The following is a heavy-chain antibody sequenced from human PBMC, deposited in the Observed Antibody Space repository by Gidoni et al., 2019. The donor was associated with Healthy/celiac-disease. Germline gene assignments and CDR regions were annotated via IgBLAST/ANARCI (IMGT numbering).Heavy chain of an antibody. D-gene: IGHD2-2*03. CDR2: ISAYNGNT. V-gene: IGHV1-18*01. CDR3: SRDDTLHGFCSSTSCPLNY. J-gene: IGHJ4*02. Sequence: QVQLVQSGAEVKKPGASVKVSCQASGYSFTSYGISWLRQAPGQGLELMGWISAYNGNTNYAQTLHGRVTITTATSTSTASLELSSLWSDATAVYYCSRDDTLHGFCSSTSCPLNYWGQGTLVTVSS. CDR1: GYSFTSYG.